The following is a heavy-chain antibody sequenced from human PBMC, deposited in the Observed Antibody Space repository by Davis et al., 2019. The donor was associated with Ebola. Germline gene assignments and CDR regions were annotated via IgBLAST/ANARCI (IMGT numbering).Heavy chain of an antibody. Sequence: MPSETLSLTCTVSGGSISSSSYYWGWIRQPPGKGPEWIGSIYYSGSTYYNPSLKSRVTISVDTSKNQFSLKLSSVTVADTAVYYCARQNYDYIWGSYRPNWFDPWGQGTLVTVSS. V-gene: IGHV4-39*01. CDR2: IYYSGST. CDR1: GGSISSSSYY. J-gene: IGHJ5*02. CDR3: ARQNYDYIWGSYRPNWFDP. D-gene: IGHD3-16*02.